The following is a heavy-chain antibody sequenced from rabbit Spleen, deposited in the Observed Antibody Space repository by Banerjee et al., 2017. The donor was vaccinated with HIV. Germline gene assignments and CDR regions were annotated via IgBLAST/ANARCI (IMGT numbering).Heavy chain of an antibody. Sequence: QLKESGGGLVQPGGSLKLSCKASGFTLSSYYMNWVRQAPGKGLEWIGYIDPVFGITYYANWVNGRFSISRENAQNTVFLQMTNLTAADTATYFCATNSAVISYLPLWGPGTLVTVS. CDR1: GFTLSSYY. V-gene: IGHV1S7*01. J-gene: IGHJ4*01. CDR3: ATNSAVISYLPL. CDR2: IDPVFGIT. D-gene: IGHD2-1*01.